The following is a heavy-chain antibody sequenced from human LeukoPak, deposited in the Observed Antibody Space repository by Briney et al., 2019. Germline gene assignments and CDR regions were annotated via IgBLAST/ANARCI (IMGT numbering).Heavy chain of an antibody. CDR2: ISGSGGST. J-gene: IGHJ4*02. CDR3: AKDTVVRGAFDY. CDR1: GFTFSSYA. V-gene: IGHV3-23*01. D-gene: IGHD3-10*01. Sequence: PGGSLRLSCAASGFTFSSYAMSWVRQAPGRGLEWVSAISGSGGSTYYADSVKGRFTISRDNSKNTLYLQMNSLRAEDTAVYYCAKDTVVRGAFDYWGQGTLVTVSS.